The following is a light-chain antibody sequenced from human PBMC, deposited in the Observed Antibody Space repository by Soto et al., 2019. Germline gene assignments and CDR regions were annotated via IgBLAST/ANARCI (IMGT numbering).Light chain of an antibody. CDR2: EVS. CDR1: SSDVGGYNY. J-gene: IGLJ3*02. CDR3: SSYAGSNNWV. Sequence: QSALTQPPSASGSPGQSVTISCTGTSSDVGGYNYVSWYQQHPGKAPKLMIYEVSTRPSGVPDRFSGSKSGNTASLTVSGLQAEDEADDYCSSYAGSNNWVFGGGTKLTVL. V-gene: IGLV2-8*01.